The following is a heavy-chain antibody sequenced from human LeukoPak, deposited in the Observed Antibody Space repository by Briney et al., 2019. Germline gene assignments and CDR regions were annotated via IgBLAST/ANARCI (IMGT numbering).Heavy chain of an antibody. CDR2: ISSSGSTI. J-gene: IGHJ1*01. V-gene: IGHV3-48*03. D-gene: IGHD6-6*01. CDR3: ARDLTSSSTAYFHH. CDR1: GFTFDDYA. Sequence: GGSLRLSCAASGFTFDDYAMHWVRQAPGKGLEWVSYISSSGSTIYYADSVKGRFTISRDNAKNSLYLQMNSLRAEDTAVYYCARDLTSSSTAYFHHWGQGTLVTVSS.